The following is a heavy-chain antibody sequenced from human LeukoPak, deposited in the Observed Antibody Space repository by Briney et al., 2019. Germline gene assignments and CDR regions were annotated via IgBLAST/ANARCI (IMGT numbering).Heavy chain of an antibody. J-gene: IGHJ4*02. D-gene: IGHD3-10*01. CDR1: GGSISSSPYY. V-gene: IGHV4-39*01. Sequence: SETLSLTCTVSGGSISSSPYYWGWIRQPPGTGLEWIGNIYYGGSTYYNPSLKTRVTISADTSKNQFSLKLSSVTAADTAVYYCARRGPSGRSLDYWGQGTLVTVSS. CDR2: IYYGGST. CDR3: ARRGPSGRSLDY.